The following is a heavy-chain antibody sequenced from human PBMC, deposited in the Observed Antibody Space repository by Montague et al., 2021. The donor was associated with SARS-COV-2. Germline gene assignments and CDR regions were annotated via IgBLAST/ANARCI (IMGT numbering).Heavy chain of an antibody. D-gene: IGHD1-20*01. Sequence: TLSLTCSVSGGTLSSTSFYWSWFRQSAGKGLEWIGRIYNSGSTSYNPSLKSRVTMSVDTSKNQFSLKLSSVTAADTAVYYCVRDQGRSNWNYPDYWGQGTLVTVSS. J-gene: IGHJ4*02. V-gene: IGHV4-61*02. CDR2: IYNSGST. CDR1: GGTLSSTSFY. CDR3: VRDQGRSNWNYPDY.